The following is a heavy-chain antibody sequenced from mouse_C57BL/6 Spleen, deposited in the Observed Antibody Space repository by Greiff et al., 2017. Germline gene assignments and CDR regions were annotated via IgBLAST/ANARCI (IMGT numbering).Heavy chain of an antibody. J-gene: IGHJ3*01. CDR3: ASLYGYFAY. CDR1: GYSITSGYY. V-gene: IGHV3-6*01. Sequence: DVKLQESGPGLVKPSQSLSLTCSVTGYSITSGYYWNWIRQFPGIKLEWMGDISYDGSNNYNPSLKNRISITRDTSKNQFFLKLNSVTTEDTAIYYCASLYGYFAYWGQGTLVTVSA. D-gene: IGHD2-2*01. CDR2: ISYDGSN.